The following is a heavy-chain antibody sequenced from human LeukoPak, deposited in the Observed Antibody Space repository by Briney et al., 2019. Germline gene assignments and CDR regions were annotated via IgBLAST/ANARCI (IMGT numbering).Heavy chain of an antibody. J-gene: IGHJ6*02. CDR3: ARTYYYGSGSYFNGMDV. D-gene: IGHD3-10*01. Sequence: GGSLRLSCAASGFTFDDYGMSWVRQAPGKGLEWVSGINWNGGSTGYADSVKGRFTISRDNAKNSLYLQMNSLRAEDTALYHCARTYYYGSGSYFNGMDVWGQGTTVTVSS. CDR2: INWNGGST. CDR1: GFTFDDYG. V-gene: IGHV3-20*01.